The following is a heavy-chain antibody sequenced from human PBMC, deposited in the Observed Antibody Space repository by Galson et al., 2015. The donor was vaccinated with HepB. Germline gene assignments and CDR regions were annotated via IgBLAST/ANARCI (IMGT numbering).Heavy chain of an antibody. CDR2: IYSDGTT. CDR3: ASHPDYGDY. CDR1: GVSIGTYY. V-gene: IGHV4-59*08. J-gene: IGHJ4*01. Sequence: LSLTCTVSGVSIGTYYWSWFRQSPAKRLEWIGYIYSDGTTTYSPPLKSRVTISIDTSKRQLSLTMRSVTAADTAVYSCASHPDYGDYWGQGALVTVSS.